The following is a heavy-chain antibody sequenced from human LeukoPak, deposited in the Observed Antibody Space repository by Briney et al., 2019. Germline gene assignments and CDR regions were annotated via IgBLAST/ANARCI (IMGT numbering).Heavy chain of an antibody. V-gene: IGHV3-30*04. CDR2: ISYDGSNK. D-gene: IGHD3-22*01. CDR3: ATWYYYDSSDYYLADY. J-gene: IGHJ4*02. Sequence: QSGGSLRLSCAASGFTFSSYAMHWVRQAPGKGLEWVAVISYDGSNKYYADSVKGRFTISRDNSKNTLYLQMNSLRAEDTAVYYCATWYYYDSSDYYLADYWGQGTLVTVSS. CDR1: GFTFSSYA.